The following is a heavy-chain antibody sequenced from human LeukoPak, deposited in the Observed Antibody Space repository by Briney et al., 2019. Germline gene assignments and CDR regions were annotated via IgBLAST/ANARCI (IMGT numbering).Heavy chain of an antibody. CDR3: AREEYGDYGFDY. J-gene: IGHJ4*02. V-gene: IGHV3-21*01. Sequence: GGSLRLSCAASGFTFSSYWMHWVRQAPGKGLVWVSSISSSSSYIYYADSVKGRFTISRDNAKNSLYLQMNSLRAEDTAVYYCAREEYGDYGFDYWGQGTLVTVSS. CDR2: ISSSSSYI. CDR1: GFTFSSYW. D-gene: IGHD4-17*01.